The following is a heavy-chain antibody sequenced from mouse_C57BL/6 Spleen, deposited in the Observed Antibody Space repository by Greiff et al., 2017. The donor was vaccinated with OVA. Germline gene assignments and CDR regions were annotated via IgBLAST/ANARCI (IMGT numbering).Heavy chain of an antibody. V-gene: IGHV1-75*01. CDR2: IFPGSGST. J-gene: IGHJ1*03. CDR3: ARNYYGSSYPYWYFDV. D-gene: IGHD1-1*01. Sequence: VQLQQSGPELVKPGASVKISCKASGYTFTDYYINWVKQRPGQGLEWIGWIFPGSGSTYYNEKFKGKATLTVDKSSSTVYMLLSSLTSEDSAVYFCARNYYGSSYPYWYFDVWGTGTTVTVSS. CDR1: GYTFTDYY.